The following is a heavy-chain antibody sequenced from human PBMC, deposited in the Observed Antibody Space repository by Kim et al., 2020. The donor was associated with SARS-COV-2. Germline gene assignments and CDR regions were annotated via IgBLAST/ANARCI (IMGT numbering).Heavy chain of an antibody. D-gene: IGHD5-18*01. Sequence: GGSLRLSCAASGFTFSSYWMSWVRQAPGKGLEWVANIKQDGSEKYYVDSVEGRFTISRDNAKNSLYLQMNSLRAEDTAVYYCALGGYPKQNYFDYWGQGTLVTVSS. V-gene: IGHV3-7*05. CDR3: ALGGYPKQNYFDY. J-gene: IGHJ4*02. CDR2: IKQDGSEK. CDR1: GFTFSSYW.